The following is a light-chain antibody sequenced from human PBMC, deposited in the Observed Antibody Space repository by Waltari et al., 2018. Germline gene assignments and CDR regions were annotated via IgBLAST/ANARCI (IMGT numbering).Light chain of an antibody. CDR2: SVN. J-gene: IGLJ2*01. CDR1: SSNIGGNT. CDR3: SAWDDTLSGVT. Sequence: QSVLTQPPSASGTPGQRVIISCSGSSSNIGGNTVNRYQHDPGTAPKLLIYSVNQRSSGVPDRFTGSKSGTSASLAISGLQSDDEADYYCSAWDDTLSGVTFGGGTKLTVL. V-gene: IGLV1-44*01.